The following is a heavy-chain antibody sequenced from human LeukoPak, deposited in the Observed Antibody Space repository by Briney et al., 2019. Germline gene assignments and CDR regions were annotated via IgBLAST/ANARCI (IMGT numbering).Heavy chain of an antibody. V-gene: IGHV4-59*01. CDR3: ARSSRGYFDY. J-gene: IGHJ4*02. CDR1: GGTIRSYY. Sequence: SETLSLTCTVSGGTIRSYYWSWMRQPPGKGLEWIGYIYYSGSTNYNPSLKSRVTISVDTSKNQFSLKLSSVTAADTAVYYCARSSRGYFDYWGQGTLVTVSS. CDR2: IYYSGST. D-gene: IGHD6-13*01.